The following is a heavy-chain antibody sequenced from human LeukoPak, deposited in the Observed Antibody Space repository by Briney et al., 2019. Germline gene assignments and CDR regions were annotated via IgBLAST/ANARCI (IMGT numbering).Heavy chain of an antibody. D-gene: IGHD1-26*01. V-gene: IGHV1-18*01. CDR1: GYTFTSNG. CDR2: ISTYNGNT. Sequence: ASVKVSCKASGYTFTSNGISWVRQAPGQGLEWMGWISTYNGNTNYAQKFQGRVTLTTGTSTNTAYMELRSLRFDDTAIYYCARDTGSYYSAGMDVWGQGTLVTVSS. CDR3: ARDTGSYYSAGMDV. J-gene: IGHJ4*02.